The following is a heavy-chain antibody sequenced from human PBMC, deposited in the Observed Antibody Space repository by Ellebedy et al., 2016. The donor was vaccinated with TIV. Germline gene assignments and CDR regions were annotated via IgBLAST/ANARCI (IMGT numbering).Heavy chain of an antibody. D-gene: IGHD3-22*01. J-gene: IGHJ4*02. Sequence: GESLKISCAASGLTFSSHAMSWVRQAPGKGLEWVSSISGSGGNTYYADSVKGRFTISRDNAKNSLYLQMNSLRAEDTAVYYCARTYYYDSSGYYLAYWGQGTLVTVSS. CDR2: ISGSGGNT. V-gene: IGHV3-23*01. CDR3: ARTYYYDSSGYYLAY. CDR1: GLTFSSHA.